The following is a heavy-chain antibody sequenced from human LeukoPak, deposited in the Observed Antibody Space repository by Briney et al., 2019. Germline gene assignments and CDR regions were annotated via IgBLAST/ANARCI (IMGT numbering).Heavy chain of an antibody. CDR1: GFTFSSYG. CDR3: AREKGTYYYDSSGAFDY. D-gene: IGHD3-22*01. J-gene: IGHJ4*02. CDR2: IWYDGSNK. Sequence: GGSLRLSCAASGFTFSSYGMHWVRQAPGKGLEWVAVIWYDGSNKYYADSVKGRFTISRDNSKNTLYLQMNSLRAEDTAVYYCAREKGTYYYDSSGAFDYWGQGTLVTVSS. V-gene: IGHV3-33*01.